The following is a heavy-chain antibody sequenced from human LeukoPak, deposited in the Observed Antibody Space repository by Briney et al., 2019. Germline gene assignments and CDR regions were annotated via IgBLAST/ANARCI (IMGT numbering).Heavy chain of an antibody. D-gene: IGHD4-23*01. CDR3: ARNDYGGNLGGSEDY. J-gene: IGHJ4*02. V-gene: IGHV1-2*02. CDR1: GYTFTGYY. CDR2: INPNSGGT. Sequence: ASVKVSCKASGYTFTGYYMHWVRQAPGQGLEWMGWINPNSGGTNYAQKFQGRVTMTRDTSISTAYMELSRLRSDDTAVYYCARNDYGGNLGGSEDYWGQGTLVTVSS.